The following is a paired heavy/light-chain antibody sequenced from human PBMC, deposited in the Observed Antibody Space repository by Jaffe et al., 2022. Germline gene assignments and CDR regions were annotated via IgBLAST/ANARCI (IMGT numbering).Light chain of an antibody. V-gene: IGLV3-21*02. CDR1: NIGSKS. Sequence: SYVLTQPPSVSVAPGQTARITCGGNNIGSKSVHWYQQKPGQAPVLVVYDDSDRPSGIPERFSGSNSGNTATLTISRVEAGDEADYYCQVWDSSSDHPHVVFGGGTKLTVL. J-gene: IGLJ2*01. CDR2: DDS. CDR3: QVWDSSSDHPHVV.
Heavy chain of an antibody. Sequence: EVQLVESGGGLVKPGGSLRLSCAASGFTFSNAWMSWVRQAPGKGLEWVGRIKSKTDGGTTDYAAPVKGRFTISRDDSKNTLYLQMNSLKTEDTAVYYCTTELNGLPPTYYYGSGKSDNWFDPWGQGTLVTVSS. V-gene: IGHV3-15*01. J-gene: IGHJ5*02. CDR2: IKSKTDGGTT. D-gene: IGHD3-10*01. CDR3: TTELNGLPPTYYYGSGKSDNWFDP. CDR1: GFTFSNAW.